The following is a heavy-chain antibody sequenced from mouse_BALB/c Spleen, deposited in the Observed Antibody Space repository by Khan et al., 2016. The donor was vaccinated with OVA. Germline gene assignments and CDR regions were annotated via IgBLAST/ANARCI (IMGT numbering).Heavy chain of an antibody. CDR2: VSTGGSYT. Sequence: EVKLVESGGDLVKPGGSLKLSCAASGFTFSTYGMSWVRQTPDRRLEWVATVSTGGSYTYYPDSVQGRFTISRDNAKNTLYLQMNSLKSDYTAIFYCTRLAYYYDSEGFAYWGQGTLVTVSA. CDR3: TRLAYYYDSEGFAY. V-gene: IGHV5-6*01. CDR1: GFTFSTYG. J-gene: IGHJ3*01. D-gene: IGHD1-1*01.